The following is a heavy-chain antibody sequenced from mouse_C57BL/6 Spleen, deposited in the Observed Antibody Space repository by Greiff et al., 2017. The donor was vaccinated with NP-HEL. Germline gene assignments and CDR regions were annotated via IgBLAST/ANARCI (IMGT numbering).Heavy chain of an antibody. CDR2: IDPSDSYT. CDR1: GYTFTSYW. CDR3: ARGTGTSYYFDY. J-gene: IGHJ2*01. Sequence: QVQLQQPGAELVMPGASVKLSCKASGYTFTSYWMHWVKQRPGQGLEWIGEIDPSDSYTNYNQKFKGKSTLTVDKSSSTAYMQRSSLTSEDSAVYYCARGTGTSYYFDYWGQGTTLTVSS. V-gene: IGHV1-69*01. D-gene: IGHD4-1*01.